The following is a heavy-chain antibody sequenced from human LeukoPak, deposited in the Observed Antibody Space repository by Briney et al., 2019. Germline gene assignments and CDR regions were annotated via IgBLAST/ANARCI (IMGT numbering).Heavy chain of an antibody. CDR2: ISSSSSYI. D-gene: IGHD5-18*01. CDR1: GFTFSSYG. J-gene: IGHJ4*02. V-gene: IGHV3-21*01. Sequence: PGGSLRLSCAASGFTFSSYGMHWVRQAPGKGLEWVSSISSSSSYIYYADSVKGRFTISRDNAKNTLYLQMNSLRAEDTAVYYCACSGHSYGHAVDYWGQGTLVTVSS. CDR3: ACSGHSYGHAVDY.